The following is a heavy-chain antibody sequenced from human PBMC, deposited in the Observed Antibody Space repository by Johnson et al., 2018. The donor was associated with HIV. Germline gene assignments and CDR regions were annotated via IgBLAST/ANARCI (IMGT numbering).Heavy chain of an antibody. CDR3: ARAIGDGYPGMKAFDI. CDR2: IGTARET. CDR1: GFTFSCYD. J-gene: IGHJ3*02. D-gene: IGHD5-24*01. Sequence: VQLVESGGGLVQPGGSLRLSCAASGFTFSCYDMHCVRQVTGQGLEWVSAIGTARETYYPGSVKGRFTISIENAKNSLYLQMNSLRAGDTAVYYCARAIGDGYPGMKAFDIWGQGTMVTVSS. V-gene: IGHV3-13*01.